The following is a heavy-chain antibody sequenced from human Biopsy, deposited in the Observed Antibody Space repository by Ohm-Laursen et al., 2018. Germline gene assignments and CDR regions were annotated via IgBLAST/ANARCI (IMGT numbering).Heavy chain of an antibody. V-gene: IGHV1-46*01. J-gene: IGHJ4*02. CDR1: GYTFTSYY. CDR3: ARRDSLDY. Sequence: SVKVSCKTSGYTFTSYYMHWVRQAPGQGLEWMGVMTPIPTYAQKFQGRLTLARDTSTSTVYMELSSLRSEDTAIYYCARRDSLDYWGQGTLVTVSP. CDR2: MTPIP.